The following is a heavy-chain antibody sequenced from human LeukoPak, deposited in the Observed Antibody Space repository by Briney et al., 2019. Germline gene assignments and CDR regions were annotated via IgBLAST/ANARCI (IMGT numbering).Heavy chain of an antibody. D-gene: IGHD6-13*01. J-gene: IGHJ4*02. CDR3: AKDLSHIVSIAAAGTIDY. V-gene: IGHV3-30*02. CDR1: GFTFSSYA. CDR2: IRYDGSNK. Sequence: GGSLRLSCAASGFTFSSYAMSWVRRAPGKGLEWVAFIRYDGSNKYYADSVKGRFTISRDNSKNTLYLQMNSLRAEDTAVYYCAKDLSHIVSIAAAGTIDYWGQGTLVTVSS.